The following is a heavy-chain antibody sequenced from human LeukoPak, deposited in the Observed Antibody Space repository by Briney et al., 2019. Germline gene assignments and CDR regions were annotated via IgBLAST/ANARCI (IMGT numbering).Heavy chain of an antibody. V-gene: IGHV1-2*06. CDR3: ARDSATVVTPVGY. D-gene: IGHD4-23*01. J-gene: IGHJ4*02. CDR2: INPNSGGT. Sequence: GASVKVSCKASGYTFTGYYMHWVRQAPGQGLEWMGRINPNSGGTNYAQKFQGRVTMTRDTSISTAYMELRSLRSDDTAVYYCARDSATVVTPVGYWGQGTLVTVSS. CDR1: GYTFTGYY.